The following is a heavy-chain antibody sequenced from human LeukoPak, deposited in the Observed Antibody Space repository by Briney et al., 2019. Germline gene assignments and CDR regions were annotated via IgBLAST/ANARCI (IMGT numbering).Heavy chain of an antibody. CDR2: IIPIFGTA. J-gene: IGHJ3*02. Sequence: GASVKVSCKASGGTFSSYAISWVRQAPGQGLEWMGGIIPIFGTANYAQKFQGRVTITADESTSTAYMELSSLRSEDTAVYYCARELEKLLWFGEFDDAFDIWAKGQWSPSLQ. CDR1: GGTFSSYA. D-gene: IGHD3-10*01. CDR3: ARELEKLLWFGEFDDAFDI. V-gene: IGHV1-69*01.